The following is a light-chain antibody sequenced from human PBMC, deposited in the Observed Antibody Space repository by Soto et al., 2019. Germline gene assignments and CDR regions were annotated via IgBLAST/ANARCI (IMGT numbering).Light chain of an antibody. V-gene: IGLV2-14*01. Sequence: QSVLTQPASVSGSPGQSITISCTGTSSDVGGNKFVSWYQQHPGKAPQLMIYEVSNRPSGVSNRFSGSKSGNTASLTITGLQAEDEADYYCQSYDSSLSGSRVFGTGTKVTVL. J-gene: IGLJ1*01. CDR1: SSDVGGNKF. CDR2: EVS. CDR3: QSYDSSLSGSRV.